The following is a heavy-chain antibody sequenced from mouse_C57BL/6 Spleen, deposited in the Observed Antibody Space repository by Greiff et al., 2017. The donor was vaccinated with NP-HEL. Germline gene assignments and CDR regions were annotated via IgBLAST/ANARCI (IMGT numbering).Heavy chain of an antibody. Sequence: QVQLQQPGAELVKPGASVKLSRKASGYTFTSYWMHWVKQRPGQGLEWIGMIHPNSGSTNYNEKFKSKATLTVDKSSSTAYMQLSSLTSEGSAVYYCAREAMSYYFDYWGQGTTLTVSS. D-gene: IGHD2-3*01. V-gene: IGHV1-64*01. CDR2: IHPNSGST. J-gene: IGHJ2*01. CDR1: GYTFTSYW. CDR3: AREAMSYYFDY.